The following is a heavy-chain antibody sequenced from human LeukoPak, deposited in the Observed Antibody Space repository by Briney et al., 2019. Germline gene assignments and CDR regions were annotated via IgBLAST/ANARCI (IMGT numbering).Heavy chain of an antibody. J-gene: IGHJ4*02. V-gene: IGHV4-30-2*01. CDR1: GGSISSGGYS. Sequence: SETLSLTCAVSGGSISSGGYSWSWIRQPPGKGLEWIGYIYHSGSTYYNPSLKSRVPISVDRSKNQFSLKLSSVTAADTAVYYCARYDYGDQNFDYWGQGTLVTVSS. CDR3: ARYDYGDQNFDY. CDR2: IYHSGST. D-gene: IGHD4-17*01.